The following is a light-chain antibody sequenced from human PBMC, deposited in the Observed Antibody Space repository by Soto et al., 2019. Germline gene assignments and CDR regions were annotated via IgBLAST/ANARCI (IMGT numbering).Light chain of an antibody. CDR2: DVS. CDR1: SSDVGGYNY. CDR3: SSYTTSSTYV. V-gene: IGLV2-14*01. J-gene: IGLJ1*01. Sequence: QSVLTQPASVSGSPGQSITISCTGTSSDVGGYNYVSWYQQHPGKAPKLMIYDVSIRPSGVSSRFSGSKSGNTASLTISGLQAEDEADYYCSSYTTSSTYVFGTGTKVTVL.